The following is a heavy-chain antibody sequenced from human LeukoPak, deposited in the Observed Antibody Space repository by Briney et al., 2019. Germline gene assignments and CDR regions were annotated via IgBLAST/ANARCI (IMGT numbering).Heavy chain of an antibody. D-gene: IGHD6-6*01. CDR1: GFTFSSYG. CDR3: ASIAAY. Sequence: PGRSLRLSCAASGFTFSSYGMHWVRQAPGKGLEWVAVISYDGSNKYYADSVKGRFTISRDNSKNTLYLQMNSLRAEDTAVYYCASIAAYWGQGTLVTVSS. J-gene: IGHJ4*02. CDR2: ISYDGSNK. V-gene: IGHV3-30*03.